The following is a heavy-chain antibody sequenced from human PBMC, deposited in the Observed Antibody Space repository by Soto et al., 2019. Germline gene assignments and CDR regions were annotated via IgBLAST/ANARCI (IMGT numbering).Heavy chain of an antibody. Sequence: GGSLRLSCAASGFTFSSYAMSWVRQAPGKGLEWVSGISDSGGSTYYADSVKGRFTISRDNSKNTLYLQMNSLRAEDTAVYYCAKDFVVVPAAHMDVWGKGTTVTVSS. D-gene: IGHD2-2*01. V-gene: IGHV3-23*01. CDR3: AKDFVVVPAAHMDV. J-gene: IGHJ6*03. CDR1: GFTFSSYA. CDR2: ISDSGGST.